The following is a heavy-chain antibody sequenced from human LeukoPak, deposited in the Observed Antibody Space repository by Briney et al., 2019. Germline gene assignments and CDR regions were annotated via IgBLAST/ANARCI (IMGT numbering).Heavy chain of an antibody. D-gene: IGHD2-2*01. Sequence: GSSVKVSCKASGGTFSSYAINWVRQAPGQGLEWMGGIIPIFGTANYAQKFQGRVTITADKSTSTAYMELSSLRSEDTAVYYCAREGGPGVVVPAAKSEAFDIWGQGTMVTVSS. CDR3: AREGGPGVVVPAAKSEAFDI. CDR2: IIPIFGTA. CDR1: GGTFSSYA. V-gene: IGHV1-69*06. J-gene: IGHJ3*02.